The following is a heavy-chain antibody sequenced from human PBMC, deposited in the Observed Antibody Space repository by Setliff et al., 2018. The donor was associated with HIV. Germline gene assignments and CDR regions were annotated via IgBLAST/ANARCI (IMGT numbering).Heavy chain of an antibody. CDR1: GYTFIDYA. V-gene: IGHV1-18*01. CDR3: ARDGYYYDGSAYSTFDY. D-gene: IGHD3-22*01. J-gene: IGHJ4*02. Sequence: ASVKVSCKASGYTFIDYAISWVRQAPGQGLEWMGWIRAYNGNTNYPQQLQGRVTMTTDTSTSTAYMELRSLRSDDTAVYYCARDGYYYDGSAYSTFDYWGQGTLVTVSS. CDR2: IRAYNGNT.